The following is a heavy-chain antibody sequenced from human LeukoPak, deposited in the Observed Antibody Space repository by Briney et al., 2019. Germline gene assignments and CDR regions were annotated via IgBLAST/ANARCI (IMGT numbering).Heavy chain of an antibody. CDR3: ARGRNTALVPIDY. Sequence: SETLSLTCAVSGYSISIGYYWGWIRQPPGKGLEGIGTIYHRGSTYYNPSLQSRVTISVDTSKNQFSLKLNSVTAADTAIYYCARGRNTALVPIDYWGQGTLVTVSS. V-gene: IGHV4-38-2*01. J-gene: IGHJ4*02. D-gene: IGHD5-18*01. CDR1: GYSISIGYY. CDR2: IYHRGST.